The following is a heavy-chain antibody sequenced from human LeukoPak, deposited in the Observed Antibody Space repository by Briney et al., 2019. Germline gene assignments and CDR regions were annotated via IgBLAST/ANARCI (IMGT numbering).Heavy chain of an antibody. V-gene: IGHV3-30*02. CDR3: AKEMYYCDSSGAFDY. CDR1: GFTFSSYG. J-gene: IGHJ4*02. D-gene: IGHD3-22*01. Sequence: GGSLRLSCAASGFTFSSYGMHWVRQAPGKGLEWVAFIRYDGSNKYYADSVKGRFTISRDNSKNTLYLQMNSLRAEDTAVYYCAKEMYYCDSSGAFDYWGQGTLVTVSS. CDR2: IRYDGSNK.